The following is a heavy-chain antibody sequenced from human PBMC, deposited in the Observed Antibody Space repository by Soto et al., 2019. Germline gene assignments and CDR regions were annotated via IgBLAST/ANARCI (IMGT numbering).Heavy chain of an antibody. D-gene: IGHD2-8*01. Sequence: SCVTSGFNFSNYDMNWVRQAPGRGMEWVAFITATGFTTFYADSVRPRFTISRDNAQESVFLQMDSLTVEDTGIYYCARGGVYWGRGTPVTVSS. CDR1: GFNFSNYD. J-gene: IGHJ4*02. CDR3: ARGGVY. CDR2: ITATGFTT. V-gene: IGHV3-48*03.